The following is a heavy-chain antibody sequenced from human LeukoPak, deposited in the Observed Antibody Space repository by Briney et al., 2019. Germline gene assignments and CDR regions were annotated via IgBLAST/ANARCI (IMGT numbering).Heavy chain of an antibody. CDR2: INPNSGGT. V-gene: IGHV1-2*02. D-gene: IGHD5-18*01. J-gene: IGHJ4*02. CDR3: AREQLWPDY. Sequence: GASLKVSCKPSGYTFTGYYMHGVRQAAGQGLEWMGWINPNSGGTNYAQKIQGRVTINRDASIRPPYTELSRLISDDTAVYYCAREQLWPDYWGQGTLVTVSS. CDR1: GYTFTGYY.